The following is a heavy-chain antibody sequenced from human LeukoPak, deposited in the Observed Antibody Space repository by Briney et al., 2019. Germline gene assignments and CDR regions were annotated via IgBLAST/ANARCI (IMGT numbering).Heavy chain of an antibody. CDR3: ARTGVVATSYFFDY. CDR1: GASISSYY. J-gene: IGHJ4*02. Sequence: KPSETLSLTCTASGASISSYYCSWIRPPPGKRLEWIGFIYYSGSANYTPSLRSRVTISVDTSKNQFSLKLTSVTAADTAVYYCARTGVVATSYFFDYWGQGTLVTVSS. CDR2: IYYSGSA. V-gene: IGHV4-59*01. D-gene: IGHD5-12*01.